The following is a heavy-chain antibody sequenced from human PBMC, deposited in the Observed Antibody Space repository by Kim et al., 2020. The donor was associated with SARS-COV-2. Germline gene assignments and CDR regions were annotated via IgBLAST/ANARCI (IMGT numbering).Heavy chain of an antibody. J-gene: IGHJ4*02. CDR1: GGSISSGGYY. CDR2: IYYSGST. V-gene: IGHV4-31*03. Sequence: SETLSLTCTVSGGSISSGGYYWSWIRQHPGKGLEWIGYIYYSGSTYYNPSLKSRVTISVDTSKNQFSLKLSSVTAADTAVYYCARGWGSSWSFDYWGQGTLVTVSS. CDR3: ARGWGSSWSFDY. D-gene: IGHD6-13*01.